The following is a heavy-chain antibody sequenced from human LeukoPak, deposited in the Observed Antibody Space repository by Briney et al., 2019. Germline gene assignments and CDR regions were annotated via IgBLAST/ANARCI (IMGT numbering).Heavy chain of an antibody. Sequence: QPGGSLRLSCAASGFTFSSYAMSWVRQAPGKGLEWVSAISGSGGSTYYADSVKGRFTISRDNAKNSLYLQMNSLRAEDTAVYYCATNDYYSGYFDYWGQGTLVTVSS. V-gene: IGHV3-23*01. J-gene: IGHJ4*02. CDR3: ATNDYYSGYFDY. CDR1: GFTFSSYA. CDR2: ISGSGGST. D-gene: IGHD3-10*01.